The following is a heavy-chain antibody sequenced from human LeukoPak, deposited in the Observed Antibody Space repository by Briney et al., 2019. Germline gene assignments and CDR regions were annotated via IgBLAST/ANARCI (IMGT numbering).Heavy chain of an antibody. J-gene: IGHJ4*02. CDR2: IYYSGST. V-gene: IGHV4-39*07. CDR1: GGSISSSSYY. D-gene: IGHD1-26*01. Sequence: MPSETLSLTCTVSGGSISSSSYYWGWIRQPPGKGLEWIGSIYYSGSTYYNPSLKSRVTISVDTSKNQFSLKLSSVTAADTAVYYCARDDRVGAISKFDYWGQGTLVTVSS. CDR3: ARDDRVGAISKFDY.